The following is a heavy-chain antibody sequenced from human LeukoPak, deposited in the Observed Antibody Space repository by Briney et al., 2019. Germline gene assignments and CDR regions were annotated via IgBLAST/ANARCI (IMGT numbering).Heavy chain of an antibody. J-gene: IGHJ4*02. Sequence: GGSLRLACAASGFTFSGYGMHWVRQAPGKGLEWVAVISYDGSYKYYADSVQGRFTISRDNSKNTLYLQMNSLRPDDTAVYYCAKWDFDYWGQGTLVTVSS. V-gene: IGHV3-30*18. CDR3: AKWDFDY. CDR1: GFTFSGYG. CDR2: ISYDGSYK.